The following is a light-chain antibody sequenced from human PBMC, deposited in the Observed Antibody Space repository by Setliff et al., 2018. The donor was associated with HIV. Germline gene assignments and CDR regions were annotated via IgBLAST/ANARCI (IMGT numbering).Light chain of an antibody. CDR3: CTYAGGDTWI. Sequence: QSALTQPASVSGSPVQSITISCTGSSSDIGDYESVSWYQQHPTEVPKLIIYDVTKRPSGVSNRFSASKSGNTASLPLSGLQAEDEAHYYCCTYAGGDTWIFGGGTKVTVL. CDR1: SSDIGDYES. V-gene: IGLV2-23*02. CDR2: DVT. J-gene: IGLJ2*01.